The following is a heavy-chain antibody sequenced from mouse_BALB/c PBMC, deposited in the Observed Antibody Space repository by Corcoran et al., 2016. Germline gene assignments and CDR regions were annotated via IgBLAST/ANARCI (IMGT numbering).Heavy chain of an antibody. V-gene: IGHV1S136*01. CDR1: GYTFTSYV. Sequence: EAHLQQYGSGLVKPGAAVKMSCKASGYTFTSYVMHWVKQKPGQGLELIGYINPYNDGTKYNEKFKGKATLTSDKSSSTAYMELSSLTSEDSAVYYCATWFAYWGQGSLVTVSA. J-gene: IGHJ3*01. CDR3: ATWFAY. CDR2: INPYNDGT.